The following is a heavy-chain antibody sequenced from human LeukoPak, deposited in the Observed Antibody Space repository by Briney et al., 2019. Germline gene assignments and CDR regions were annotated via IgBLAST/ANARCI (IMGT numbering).Heavy chain of an antibody. V-gene: IGHV3-48*01. CDR2: VSGSGSTV. Sequence: PGGSLGLSFAASGFTFGDHIMNWVRQLPGKRLEWVAYVSGSGSTVYYADSVKGRFTVSRDNGKSSLYLQMNSLRVEDTALYYCVRQFASWGQGTLVTVSS. CDR1: GFTFGDHI. CDR3: VRQFAS. J-gene: IGHJ4*02.